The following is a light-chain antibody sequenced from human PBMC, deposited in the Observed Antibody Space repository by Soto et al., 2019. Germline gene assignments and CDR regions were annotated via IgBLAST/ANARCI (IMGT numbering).Light chain of an antibody. CDR2: GAS. Sequence: EIVLTQSPGSLSLSPGEGATLSCRASQRVSSIYFAWYLQKPGQAPRLLIYGASSRATGIPERFSGSGSGTDFTLTVSRLEPEDFAMYYCQQFDNSSYTFGQGTNLQIK. J-gene: IGKJ2*01. CDR1: QRVSSIY. CDR3: QQFDNSSYT. V-gene: IGKV3-20*01.